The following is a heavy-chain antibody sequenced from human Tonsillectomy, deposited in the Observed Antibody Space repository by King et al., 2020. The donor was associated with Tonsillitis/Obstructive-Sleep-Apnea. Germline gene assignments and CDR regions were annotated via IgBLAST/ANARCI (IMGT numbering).Heavy chain of an antibody. CDR2: INPSGGST. Sequence: VQLVQSGAEVKKPGASVKVSCKASGYTFTSYYMHWVRQAPGQGLEWMGIINPSGGSTSYAQKFQGRVTMTRDTSTSTVYMELSSLRSEDTAVYYCARGYYYDSSGLGAFDIWGQGTMVTVSS. CDR1: GYTFTSYY. CDR3: ARGYYYDSSGLGAFDI. V-gene: IGHV1-46*01. D-gene: IGHD3-22*01. J-gene: IGHJ3*02.